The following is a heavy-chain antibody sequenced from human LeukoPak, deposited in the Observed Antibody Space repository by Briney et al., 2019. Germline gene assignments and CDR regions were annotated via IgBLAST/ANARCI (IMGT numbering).Heavy chain of an antibody. CDR1: GYTFTRYG. CDR3: AKGARYDYVWGSYSYFDY. Sequence: ASVKVSCKASGYTFTRYGISWVRQTPGQGLEWMGWISANNGNTNYAQKIQGRVTMTTDTTTSTAYMELRSLRSDDTAVYYCAKGARYDYVWGSYSYFDYWGQGTLVTVSS. V-gene: IGHV1-18*01. CDR2: ISANNGNT. D-gene: IGHD3-16*01. J-gene: IGHJ4*02.